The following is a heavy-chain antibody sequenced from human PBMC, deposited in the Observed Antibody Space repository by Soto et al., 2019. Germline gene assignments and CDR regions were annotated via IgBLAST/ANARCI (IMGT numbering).Heavy chain of an antibody. V-gene: IGHV4-34*01. J-gene: IGHJ4*02. CDR1: GGSFSGYY. D-gene: IGHD6-6*01. Sequence: SETLSLTCAVYGGSFSGYYWSWIRQPPGKGLEWIGEINHSGSTNYNPSLKSRVTISVDTSKNQFSLKLSSVTAADTAVYYCASQTSSIAARTIDYWGQGTLVTVS. CDR2: INHSGST. CDR3: ASQTSSIAARTIDY.